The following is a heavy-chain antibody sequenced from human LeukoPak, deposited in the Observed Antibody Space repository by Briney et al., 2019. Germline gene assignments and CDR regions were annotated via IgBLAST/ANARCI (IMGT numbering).Heavy chain of an antibody. Sequence: GGSLRLSCAASGFTLSTYSLNWVRQAPGKGLEWVSSISSSSLYIYYADSVKGRLTISRDNAKNSLFLQMNSLRAEDTAVYYCAREGDGYNSPIDYWGQGTLVTVSS. CDR3: AREGDGYNSPIDY. D-gene: IGHD5-24*01. J-gene: IGHJ4*02. CDR2: ISSSSLYI. CDR1: GFTLSTYS. V-gene: IGHV3-21*01.